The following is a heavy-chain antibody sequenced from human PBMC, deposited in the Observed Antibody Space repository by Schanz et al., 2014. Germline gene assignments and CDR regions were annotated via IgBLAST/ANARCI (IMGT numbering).Heavy chain of an antibody. CDR2: VSRSTPDI. D-gene: IGHD3-10*01. CDR3: ARIGGSVFDY. J-gene: IGHJ4*02. V-gene: IGHV3-48*04. Sequence: EVQLLESGGGLVQPGGSLRLSCSASTFTFDHYAMTWVRQAPGKGLEWVSYVSRSTPDIYYADSVKGRFTISRDNSKNSLYLQMNSLRAEDTAVYYCARIGGSVFDYWAQGTLVTVSS. CDR1: TFTFDHYA.